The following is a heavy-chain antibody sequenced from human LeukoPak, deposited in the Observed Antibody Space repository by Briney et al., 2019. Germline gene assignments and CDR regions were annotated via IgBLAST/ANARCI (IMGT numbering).Heavy chain of an antibody. CDR2: IYYSGST. CDR1: GGSISSYY. D-gene: IGHD5-12*01. J-gene: IGHJ4*02. CDR3: ARDLGGYDPFDY. Sequence: PSETLSLTCTVSGGSISSYYWSWIRQPPGKGLEWIGYIYYSGSTNYNPSLKSRVTISVDTSKDQFSLKLSSVTAADTAVYYCARDLGGYDPFDYWGQGTLVTVSS. V-gene: IGHV4-59*01.